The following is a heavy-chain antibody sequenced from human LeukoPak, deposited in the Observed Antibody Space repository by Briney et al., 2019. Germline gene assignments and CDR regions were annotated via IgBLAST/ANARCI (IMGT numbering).Heavy chain of an antibody. CDR1: GFTFSSYG. Sequence: GGSLRLSCAASGFTFSSYGMHWVRQAPGKGLEWVAFIRYDGSNKYYADSVKGRFTISRDNSKHTLYLQMNSLRAEDTAVYYCASLYYYDSSGYNLDYWGQGTLVTVSS. CDR3: ASLYYYDSSGYNLDY. CDR2: IRYDGSNK. V-gene: IGHV3-30*02. D-gene: IGHD3-22*01. J-gene: IGHJ4*02.